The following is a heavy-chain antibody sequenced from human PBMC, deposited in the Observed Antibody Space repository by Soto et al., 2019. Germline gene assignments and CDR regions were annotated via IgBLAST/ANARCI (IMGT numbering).Heavy chain of an antibody. CDR3: ARGPSYHCSSTSCSDFDY. CDR1: GFTFSSYD. V-gene: IGHV3-13*01. D-gene: IGHD2-2*01. Sequence: ESGGGLVQPGGSLRLSCAASGFTFSSYDMHWVRQATGKGLEWVSAIGTAGETYYPGSVKGRFTISRENAKNSLYLQMNSLRAGDTAVYYCARGPSYHCSSTSCSDFDYWGQGTLVTVSS. J-gene: IGHJ4*02. CDR2: IGTAGET.